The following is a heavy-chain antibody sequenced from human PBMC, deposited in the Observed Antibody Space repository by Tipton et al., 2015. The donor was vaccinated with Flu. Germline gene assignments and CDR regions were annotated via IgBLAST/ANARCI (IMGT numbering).Heavy chain of an antibody. J-gene: IGHJ3*02. Sequence: GSLRLSCEASGLTASSNYMSWVRQAPGKGLEWVSVLYSDGRTYYADSVKGRFTISRDNSKNTLHFQMNSLRPEDTALYYCARGVAGAFDIWGQGTMVSVSS. V-gene: IGHV3-66*02. CDR1: GLTASSNY. CDR3: ARGVAGAFDI. D-gene: IGHD6-19*01. CDR2: LYSDGRT.